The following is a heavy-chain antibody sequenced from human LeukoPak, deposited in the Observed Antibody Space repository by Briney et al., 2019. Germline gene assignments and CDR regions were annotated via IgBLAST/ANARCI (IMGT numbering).Heavy chain of an antibody. CDR2: IYYSGST. D-gene: IGHD6-13*01. CDR1: GGSISSYY. Sequence: SETLSLTCTVSGGSISSYYWSWIRQPPGKGLEWIGNIYYSGSTYYNPSLKSRVTISVDTSKNQFSLKLSSVTAADTAVYYCARVRDDSSSWYSDYYMDVWGKGTTVTVSS. V-gene: IGHV4-59*12. J-gene: IGHJ6*03. CDR3: ARVRDDSSSWYSDYYMDV.